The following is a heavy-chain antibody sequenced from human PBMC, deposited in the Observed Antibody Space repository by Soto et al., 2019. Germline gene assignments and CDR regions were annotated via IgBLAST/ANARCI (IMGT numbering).Heavy chain of an antibody. V-gene: IGHV1-18*04. CDR3: ERSRTPYTIFGVVNWFDP. J-gene: IGHJ5*02. D-gene: IGHD3-3*01. CDR2: ISAYNGNT. CDR1: GYTFTSYG. Sequence: ASVKVSCKASGYTFTSYGTSWVRQAPGQGLEWMGWISAYNGNTNYAQKLQGRVTMTTDTYTSTAYMELRSLRSDDTAVYYCERSRTPYTIFGVVNWFDPWGQGALVTVS.